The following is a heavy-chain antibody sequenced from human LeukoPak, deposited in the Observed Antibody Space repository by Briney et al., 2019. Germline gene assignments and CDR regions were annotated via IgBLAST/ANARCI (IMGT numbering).Heavy chain of an antibody. D-gene: IGHD1-1*01. V-gene: IGHV4-30-2*01. CDR2: IYHSGST. CDR3: ARGTRSFDY. J-gene: IGHJ4*02. Sequence: PSQTLSLTCAGSGGSISSGGYSWSWIRQPPGKGLEWIGYIYHSGSTYYNPSLKSRVTISVDRSKNQFSLKLSSVTAADTAVYYCARGTRSFDYWGQGTLVTVSS. CDR1: GGSISSGGYS.